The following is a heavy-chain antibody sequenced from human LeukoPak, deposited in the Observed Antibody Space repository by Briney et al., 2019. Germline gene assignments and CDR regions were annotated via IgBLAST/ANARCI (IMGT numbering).Heavy chain of an antibody. J-gene: IGHJ4*02. V-gene: IGHV1-2*02. CDR1: GYTSTGYY. CDR3: ARVNLRFLLFDY. Sequence: EASVKVSCKASGYTSTGYYMHWVRQAPGQGLEWMGWINPNSGGTNYAQKFQGRVTMTRDTSISTAYMELSRLRSDDTAVYYCARVNLRFLLFDYWGQGTLVTVSS. D-gene: IGHD3-3*01. CDR2: INPNSGGT.